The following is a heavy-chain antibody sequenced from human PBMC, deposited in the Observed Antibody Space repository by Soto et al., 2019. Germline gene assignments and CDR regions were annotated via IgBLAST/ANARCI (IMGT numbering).Heavy chain of an antibody. J-gene: IGHJ4*02. D-gene: IGHD3-10*01. V-gene: IGHV3-23*01. CDR3: AKFPGSRAHPEVDDY. Sequence: GGSLRLSCAASGCTFSSYALSWGRQAPGKGLEWVSAISGSGGSTYYADSVKGRFTISRDNSKNTLYLQMNSLRAEDTAVYYCAKFPGSRAHPEVDDYSSQRTLVTVSA. CDR1: GCTFSSYA. CDR2: ISGSGGST.